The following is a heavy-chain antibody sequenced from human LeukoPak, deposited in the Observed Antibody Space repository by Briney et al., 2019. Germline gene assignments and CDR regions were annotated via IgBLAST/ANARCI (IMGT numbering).Heavy chain of an antibody. Sequence: ASVKVSCKASGYAFTNYHMFWVRQAPGQGLEWVGIINPNGGGTNYAQRFQGRVTMTRDTSTSTVYMDLSSLTSEDTALYYCARGVDNSRYYFDYWGQGTLVTVSS. CDR2: INPNGGGT. CDR1: GYAFTNYH. J-gene: IGHJ4*02. V-gene: IGHV1-46*01. D-gene: IGHD1-14*01. CDR3: ARGVDNSRYYFDY.